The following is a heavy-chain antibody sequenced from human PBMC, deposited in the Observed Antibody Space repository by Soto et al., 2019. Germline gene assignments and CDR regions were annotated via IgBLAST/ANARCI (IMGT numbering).Heavy chain of an antibody. V-gene: IGHV4-30-4*01. CDR1: GGSISSGDYY. CDR3: ARGGSGYSYGTFDY. J-gene: IGHJ4*02. Sequence: PSETLSLTCTVSGGSISSGDYYWSWIRQPPGKGLEWIGYIYYSGSTYYSPSLKSRVTISVDTSKNQFSLKLSSVTAADTAVYYCARGGSGYSYGTFDYWGQGTLVTVSS. D-gene: IGHD5-18*01. CDR2: IYYSGST.